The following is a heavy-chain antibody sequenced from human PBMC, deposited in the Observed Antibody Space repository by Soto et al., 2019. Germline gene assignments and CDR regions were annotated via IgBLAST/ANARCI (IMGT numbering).Heavy chain of an antibody. CDR1: GGSISSGGYY. J-gene: IGHJ4*01. V-gene: IGHV4-31*11. D-gene: IGHD3-22*01. CDR2: IYYGGST. CDR3: ARGGYYYENSGQNAYDY. Sequence: SETLSLTCAVSGGSISSGGYYWIWIRHHPGKGLEWIGYIYYGGSTYYNPSLKSRATISGDTSKNQFSLKLSSVTAADTAVYYCARGGYYYENSGQNAYDYWGQGILVTVSS.